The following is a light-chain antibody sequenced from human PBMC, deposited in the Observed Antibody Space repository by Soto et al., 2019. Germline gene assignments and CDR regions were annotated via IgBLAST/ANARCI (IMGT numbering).Light chain of an antibody. CDR2: DAT. Sequence: DIQMTQSPSSLSASVVDRVTIACRPSQSISSYLNWCQQRPGKAPNLLIYDATRLHSGVPPRFSGSGYGTDFTLTITSLQLEDFATYYCQQSDVSPRTFGQGTKVDI. CDR3: QQSDVSPRT. J-gene: IGKJ1*01. CDR1: QSISSY. V-gene: IGKV1-39*01.